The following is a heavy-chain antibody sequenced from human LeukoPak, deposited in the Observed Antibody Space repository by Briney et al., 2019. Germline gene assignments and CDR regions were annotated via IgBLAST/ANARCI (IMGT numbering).Heavy chain of an antibody. CDR2: ISNSGST. J-gene: IGHJ6*03. Sequence: SETLSLTRTVSGGAITSHYWTWIRQSPVKGLEWIGDISNSGSTSYNPSLKSRVTISIDTSKNQFSLKLSSVTAADTAVYYCGRDALVGYFSYYYMDVWGKGTTVTVSS. CDR3: GRDALVGYFSYYYMDV. CDR1: GGAITSHY. D-gene: IGHD2-15*01. V-gene: IGHV4-59*11.